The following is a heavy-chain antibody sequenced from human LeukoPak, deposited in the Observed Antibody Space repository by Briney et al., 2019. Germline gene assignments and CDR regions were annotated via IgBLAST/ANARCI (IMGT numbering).Heavy chain of an antibody. CDR2: IRYDGSNK. V-gene: IGHV3-30*02. CDR1: GFTFSSYG. J-gene: IGHJ4*02. D-gene: IGHD1-26*01. Sequence: GVSLRLSCAASGFTFSSYGMHWVRQAPGKGLEWVAFIRYDGSNKYYADSVKGRFTISRDNSKNTLYLQMNSLRAEDTAVYYCAKDTIVGATELFDYWGQGTLVTVSS. CDR3: AKDTIVGATELFDY.